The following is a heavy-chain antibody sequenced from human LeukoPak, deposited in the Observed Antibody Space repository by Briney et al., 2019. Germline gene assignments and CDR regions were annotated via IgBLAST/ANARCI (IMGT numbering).Heavy chain of an antibody. CDR1: GGSISSYY. D-gene: IGHD6-13*01. V-gene: IGHV4-4*07. CDR2: IYTSGST. CDR3: ARDSSSWYRRSYYYYYMDV. J-gene: IGHJ6*03. Sequence: SETLSLTCTVSGGSISSYYWSWIRQPAGKGLEWIGRIYTSGSTNYNPSLKSRVTMSVDTSKNQFSLKLSSVTAADTAVYYCARDSSSWYRRSYYYYYMDVWGKGTTVTISS.